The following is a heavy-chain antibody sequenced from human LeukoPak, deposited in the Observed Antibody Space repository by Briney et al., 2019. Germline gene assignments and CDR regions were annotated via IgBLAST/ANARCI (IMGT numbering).Heavy chain of an antibody. J-gene: IGHJ4*02. D-gene: IGHD3-22*01. CDR2: IYSSGST. CDR1: GGSISSYY. Sequence: PSETLSLTCTVSGGSISSYYWSWIRQPPGKGLEWIGYIYSSGSTNYNPSLKSRVTISVDTSKNQFSLKLSSVTAADTAVYYCARHLLDYDSTPESVDYWGQGTLVTVSS. V-gene: IGHV4-59*08. CDR3: ARHLLDYDSTPESVDY.